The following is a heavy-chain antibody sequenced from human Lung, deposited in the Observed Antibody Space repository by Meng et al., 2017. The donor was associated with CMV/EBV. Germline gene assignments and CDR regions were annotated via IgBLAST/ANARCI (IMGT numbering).Heavy chain of an antibody. Sequence: SETLSLXXIVSGGAVSDGNYHWNWVRQPPGKGLEWIGQTWSGRGTYYSPSLESRLTISVDTSKNQFSLHLTSVTAADTAIYYCATLIAGYGGRGSWGQGNLVXVSS. CDR1: GGAVSDGNYH. J-gene: IGHJ4*02. CDR2: TWSGRGT. CDR3: ATLIAGYGGRGS. V-gene: IGHV4-61*01. D-gene: IGHD5-12*01.